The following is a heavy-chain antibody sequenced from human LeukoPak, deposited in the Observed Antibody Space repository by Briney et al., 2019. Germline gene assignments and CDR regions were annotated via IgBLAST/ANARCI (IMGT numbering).Heavy chain of an antibody. CDR2: FDPEDGET. J-gene: IGHJ5*02. CDR3: ARVSPHPPVDPPISNWFDP. D-gene: IGHD3-3*01. CDR1: GYTLTELS. Sequence: GASVKVSCKVSGYTLTELSMHWVRQAPGKGLEWMGGFDPEDGETIYAQKFQGRVTITADESTSTAYMELSSLRSEDTAVYYCARVSPHPPVDPPISNWFDPWGQGTLVTVSS. V-gene: IGHV1-24*01.